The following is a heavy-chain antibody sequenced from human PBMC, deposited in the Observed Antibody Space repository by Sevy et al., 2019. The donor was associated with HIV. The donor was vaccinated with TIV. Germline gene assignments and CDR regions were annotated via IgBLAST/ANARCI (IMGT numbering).Heavy chain of an antibody. CDR2: ISSRGSTI. CDR1: GFIFSDFY. Sequence: GGSLRLSCAASGFIFSDFYMSWVRQAPGKGLEWISYISSRGSTIYYADSVKGRFTISRDNAKNSLYLQMNSLTAEDRAVYYCARDHVVVEPLANYGMDVWGQGTSVTVSS. D-gene: IGHD2-2*01. V-gene: IGHV3-11*01. J-gene: IGHJ6*02. CDR3: ARDHVVVEPLANYGMDV.